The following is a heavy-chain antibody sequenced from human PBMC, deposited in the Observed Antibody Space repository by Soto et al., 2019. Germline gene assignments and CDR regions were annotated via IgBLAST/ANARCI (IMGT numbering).Heavy chain of an antibody. CDR2: YGGSGGST. V-gene: IGHV3-23*01. CDR1: GFTFSTYG. Sequence: DVQLLESGGGLVQRGGSLRLSCAASGFTFSTYGMTWVRQAPGKGLEWVSYGGSGGSTYYADSVKGRFTISRDNSKNTLYLQMNSVRAEDTAVYYCVKFRGRAYHYYYMDVWGNGTTVTVSS. J-gene: IGHJ6*03. CDR3: VKFRGRAYHYYYMDV. D-gene: IGHD3-16*01.